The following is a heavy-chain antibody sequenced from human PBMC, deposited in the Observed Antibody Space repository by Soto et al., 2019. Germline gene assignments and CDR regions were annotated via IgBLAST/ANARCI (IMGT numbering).Heavy chain of an antibody. J-gene: IGHJ3*02. CDR2: IYYSGST. D-gene: IGHD2-2*01. Sequence: SETLSHPLTVSEGSITGYYGSWILKHKEKGLEWIGYIYYSGSTNYNPSLKSRVTISVDTSKNQFSLKLSSVTAADTAVYYCARFERYCSSTSCPHGAFDIWGQGTMVTVSS. CDR3: ARFERYCSSTSCPHGAFDI. V-gene: IGHV4-59*01. CDR1: EGSITGYY.